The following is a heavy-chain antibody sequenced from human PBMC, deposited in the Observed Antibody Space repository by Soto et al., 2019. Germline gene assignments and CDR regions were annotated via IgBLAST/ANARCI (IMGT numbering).Heavy chain of an antibody. J-gene: IGHJ4*02. V-gene: IGHV4-4*02. D-gene: IGHD3-22*01. Sequence: SETLSLTCAVSGGSISSSNWWSWVRQPPGKGLEWIGEIYHSGSTNYNPSLKSRVTISVDKSKNQFSLKLSSVTAADTAVYYCARAPYYYDSSGYRDLDYWGQGTLVTVS. CDR3: ARAPYYYDSSGYRDLDY. CDR1: GGSISSSNW. CDR2: IYHSGST.